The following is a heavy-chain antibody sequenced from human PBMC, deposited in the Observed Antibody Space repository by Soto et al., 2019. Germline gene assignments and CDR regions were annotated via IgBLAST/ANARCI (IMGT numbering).Heavy chain of an antibody. CDR3: AKAPRREGSFEP. V-gene: IGHV3-30*04. CDR1: GITFRGYA. D-gene: IGHD3-10*01. Sequence: QVQLVESGGGVVQPGRSLRLSCEASGITFRGYAMHWVRQAPGQGLEWVAVISYDGMTKKYADSVKGRLTISRDDSKNTLYLQMNRLRVDDTAVYFCAKAPRREGSFEPWGQGTLVTVSS. CDR2: ISYDGMTK. J-gene: IGHJ5*02.